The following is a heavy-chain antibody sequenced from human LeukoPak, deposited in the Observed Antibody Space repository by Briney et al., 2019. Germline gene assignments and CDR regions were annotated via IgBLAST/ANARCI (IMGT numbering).Heavy chain of an antibody. CDR1: GFTFSSYS. CDR3: ARAFERYSRRNGYNYGILYY. J-gene: IGHJ4*02. V-gene: IGHV3-21*01. CDR2: ISSSSSYI. Sequence: GGSLRLSCAASGFTFSSYSMNWVRQAPGKGLEWVSSISSSSSYIYYADSVKGRLTISRDNAKNSLYLQMNSLRAEDTAVYYCARAFERYSRRNGYNYGILYYWGQGTLVTVSS. D-gene: IGHD3-22*01.